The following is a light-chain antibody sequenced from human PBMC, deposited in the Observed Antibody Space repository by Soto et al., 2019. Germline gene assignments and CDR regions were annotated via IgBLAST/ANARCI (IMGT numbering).Light chain of an antibody. CDR1: QSISSW. CDR2: KAS. J-gene: IGKJ2*01. Sequence: DIQMTQSPSILSASVGDRVTITCRASQSISSWLAWYQQKPGKAPKLLIYKASSLESGVPSRFSGSGSGTEFTLTISSLQPDDFATYYCQQYNSSPYTFGQGTKLEIK. V-gene: IGKV1-5*03. CDR3: QQYNSSPYT.